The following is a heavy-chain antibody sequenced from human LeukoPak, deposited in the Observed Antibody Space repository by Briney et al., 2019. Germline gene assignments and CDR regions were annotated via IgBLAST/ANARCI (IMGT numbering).Heavy chain of an antibody. CDR1: GFTFSSYE. CDR2: ISSSGNTI. D-gene: IGHD4-17*01. CDR3: ARDRADYVGAFDI. V-gene: IGHV3-48*03. Sequence: GGSLRLSCAASGFTFSSYEMNWVRQAPGKGLEWVSYISSSGNTIYYADSVKGRFTNSRDNANNSLYLQMNSLRAEDTAVYYCARDRADYVGAFDIWVQGTMVTVSS. J-gene: IGHJ3*02.